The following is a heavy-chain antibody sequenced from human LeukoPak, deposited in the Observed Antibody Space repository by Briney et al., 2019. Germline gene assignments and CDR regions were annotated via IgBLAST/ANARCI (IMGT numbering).Heavy chain of an antibody. D-gene: IGHD3-3*01. J-gene: IGHJ4*02. CDR1: GGSISSGGYS. CDR2: IYHSGST. Sequence: SQTLSLTCAVSGGSISSGGYSWSWIRQPPGKGLEWIGYIYHSGSTYYHPSLKSRVTISVDRSKTQFSLKLSSVTAADTAVYYCARLYYDFPLYYFDYWGQRTLVTVFS. CDR3: ARLYYDFPLYYFDY. V-gene: IGHV4-30-2*01.